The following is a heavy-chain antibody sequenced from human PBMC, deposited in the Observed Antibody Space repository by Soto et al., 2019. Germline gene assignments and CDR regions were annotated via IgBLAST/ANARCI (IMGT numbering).Heavy chain of an antibody. Sequence: EVHLLESGGGLVQPGGSLRLSCAASGFAFSGYTMNWVRQAPGKGLEWVAVIGNSGDGTHYADSVKGRFTISRDNSKNTLYLQMESLRAEDTAVYYCVKDVWDYWGQGVLVTVSS. V-gene: IGHV3-23*01. J-gene: IGHJ4*02. CDR2: IGNSGDGT. CDR3: VKDVWDY. D-gene: IGHD2-21*01. CDR1: GFAFSGYT.